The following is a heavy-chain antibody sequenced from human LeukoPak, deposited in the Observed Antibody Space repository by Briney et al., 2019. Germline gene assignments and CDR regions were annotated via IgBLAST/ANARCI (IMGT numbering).Heavy chain of an antibody. CDR2: INPNSGGT. Sequence: ASVKVSCKASGYTFTGYYMHWVRQAPGQGLEWMGWINPNSGGTNYAQKFQGRVTMTRDTSISTAYMELSRLRSDDTAVYYCARDLAYGSGQNWFDPWGQGPWSPSPQ. J-gene: IGHJ5*02. V-gene: IGHV1-2*02. CDR1: GYTFTGYY. D-gene: IGHD3-10*01. CDR3: ARDLAYGSGQNWFDP.